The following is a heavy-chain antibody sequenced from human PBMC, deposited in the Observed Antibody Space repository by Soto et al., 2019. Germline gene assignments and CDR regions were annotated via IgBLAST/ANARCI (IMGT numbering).Heavy chain of an antibody. V-gene: IGHV3-30-3*01. CDR1: GFTFSSYA. J-gene: IGHJ6*02. CDR2: ISYDGSNK. Sequence: QVQLVESGGGVVQPGRSLRLSCAASGFTFSSYAMHWVRQAPGKGLEWVAVISYDGSNKYYADSVKGRFTISRDNSKNTLYLQMNSLRVEDTAVYYCARDRGAVAEHGMDVWGQGTTVTVSS. CDR3: ARDRGAVAEHGMDV. D-gene: IGHD6-19*01.